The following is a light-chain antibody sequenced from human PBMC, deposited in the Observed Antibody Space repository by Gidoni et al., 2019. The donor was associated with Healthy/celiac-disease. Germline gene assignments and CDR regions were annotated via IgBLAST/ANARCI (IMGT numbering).Light chain of an antibody. CDR2: GAS. CDR3: QQYNNWPPGT. CDR1: QRVSSN. V-gene: IGKV3-15*01. Sequence: EIVMTQSPATLSVSPGERATLSCRASQRVSSNLAWYPQKPGQAPRLLIYGASTRATGIPARFSGSGSGTEFTLTISSLQSEDFAVYYCQQYNNWPPGTFGQGTRLEIK. J-gene: IGKJ5*01.